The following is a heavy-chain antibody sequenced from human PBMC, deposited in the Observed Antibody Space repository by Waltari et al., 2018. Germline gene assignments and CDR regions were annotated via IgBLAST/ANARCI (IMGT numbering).Heavy chain of an antibody. Sequence: QVQLQESGPGLVKPSETLSLTCTVSGGSISSYYWSWIRQPPGKGLEWIGYIYYSGSTNYNPSLKRRVTISVDTSKNQFALKLSSVTAADTAVYYWARGLLGSGAFDIWGQGTMVTVSS. CDR1: GGSISSYY. J-gene: IGHJ3*02. V-gene: IGHV4-59*01. D-gene: IGHD7-27*01. CDR3: ARGLLGSGAFDI. CDR2: IYYSGST.